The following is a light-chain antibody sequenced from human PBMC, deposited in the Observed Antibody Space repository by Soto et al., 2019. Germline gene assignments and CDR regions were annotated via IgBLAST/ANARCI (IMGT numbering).Light chain of an antibody. CDR2: GVX. Sequence: DIVVTQSPGTLCLSPGEGATLSCRASQCLSSSYSAWYVQKPGQAPRILXXGVXSRANGIPDRFSGSGSGTDFTLTLSRLEPEDFAVYYCQQYGSSTGLTFGGGTKVDIK. J-gene: IGKJ4*01. CDR3: QQYGSSTGLT. CDR1: QCLSSSY. V-gene: IGKV3-20*01.